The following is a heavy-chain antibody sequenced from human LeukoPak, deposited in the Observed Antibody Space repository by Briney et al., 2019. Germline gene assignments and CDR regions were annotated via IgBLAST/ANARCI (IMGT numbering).Heavy chain of an antibody. CDR2: IYYSGST. D-gene: IGHD6-25*01. CDR3: ARVGAADENFDY. J-gene: IGHJ4*02. V-gene: IGHV4-39*07. Sequence: GSLRLSCAASGFTFSSYDMSWVRQAPGKGLEWIGSIYYSGSTYYNPSLKSRVTISVDTSKNQFSLKLSSVTAADTAVYYCARVGAADENFDYWGQGTLVTVSS. CDR1: GFTFSSYD.